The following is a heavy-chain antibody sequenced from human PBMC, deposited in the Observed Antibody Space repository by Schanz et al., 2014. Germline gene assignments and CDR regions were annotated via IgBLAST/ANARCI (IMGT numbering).Heavy chain of an antibody. J-gene: IGHJ4*02. V-gene: IGHV1-18*01. CDR3: ARDRRFFDRDDLYYFDS. CDR2: ISVYNHNK. CDR1: GYTFTSYG. D-gene: IGHD3-3*01. Sequence: QVQLVQSGREVKNPGASVKVSCKASGYTFTSYGISWVRQAPGQGLEWMGWISVYNHNKEYDQKFQGRVTMTTDTSTSTAYMALTDLRSDDTAVYYCARDRRFFDRDDLYYFDSWGQGTLVTVSS.